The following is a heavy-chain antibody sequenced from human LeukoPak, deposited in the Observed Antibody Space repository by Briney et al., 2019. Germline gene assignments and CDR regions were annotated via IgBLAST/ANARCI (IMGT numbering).Heavy chain of an antibody. V-gene: IGHV1-18*01. D-gene: IGHD3-22*01. Sequence: ASVKVSCKASGYIFTKYGISWVRQAPGQGLEWMGWISAYNGNTNYAQKHQGRVTMTTDTSTTTAYMELRSLRSDDTAVYYRARDRSYYYDSHGYPEHSQHWGQGTLVTVSS. CDR1: GYIFTKYG. CDR3: ARDRSYYYDSHGYPEHSQH. CDR2: ISAYNGNT. J-gene: IGHJ1*01.